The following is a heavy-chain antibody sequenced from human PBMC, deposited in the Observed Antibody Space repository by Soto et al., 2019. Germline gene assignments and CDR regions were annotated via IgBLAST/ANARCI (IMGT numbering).Heavy chain of an antibody. CDR3: ARACSSNNCYDVFDY. D-gene: IGHD2-2*01. CDR2: IYTSGST. CDR1: GGSISSYY. Sequence: SETLSLTCTVSGGSISSYYWSWIRQPPGKGLEWIGRIYTSGSTNYNPSLKSRVTMSVDTSKNQFSLKLSSVTAADTAVYYCARACSSNNCYDVFDYWGQGTLVTVSS. V-gene: IGHV4-4*07. J-gene: IGHJ4*02.